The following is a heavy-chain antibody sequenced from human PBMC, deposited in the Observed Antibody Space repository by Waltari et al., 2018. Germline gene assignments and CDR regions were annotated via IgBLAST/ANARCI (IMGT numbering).Heavy chain of an antibody. V-gene: IGHV4-59*08. D-gene: IGHD6-19*01. CDR2: IYYSGNT. CDR1: GGPINTYY. J-gene: IGHJ4*02. Sequence: QVQLQESGPGLVKPSETLSLTCPVSGGPINTYYWRWIRQPPGKGLEWIGYIYYSGNTIYNPSLESRVTMSADTSKNQFSLKLSSVTAADTAVYYCARGMSSVWYGPFDYWGQGTLVTVSS. CDR3: ARGMSSVWYGPFDY.